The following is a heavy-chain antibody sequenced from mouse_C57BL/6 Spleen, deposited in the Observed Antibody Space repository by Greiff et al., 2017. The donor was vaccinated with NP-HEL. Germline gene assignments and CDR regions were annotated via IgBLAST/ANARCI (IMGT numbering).Heavy chain of an antibody. CDR1: GFTFSDYY. J-gene: IGHJ1*03. Sequence: EVHLVESEGGLVQPGSSMKLSCTASGFTFSDYYMAWVRQVPEKGLEWVANINYDGSSTYYLDSLKSRFIISRDNAKNILYLQMSSLKSEDTATYYCASYGSSYWYFDVWGTGTTVTVSS. CDR3: ASYGSSYWYFDV. D-gene: IGHD1-1*01. CDR2: INYDGSST. V-gene: IGHV5-16*01.